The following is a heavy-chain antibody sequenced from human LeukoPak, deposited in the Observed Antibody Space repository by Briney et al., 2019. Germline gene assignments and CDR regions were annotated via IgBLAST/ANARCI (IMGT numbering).Heavy chain of an antibody. CDR2: ISSSGSTI. J-gene: IGHJ4*02. Sequence: PGGSLRLSCAASGFTFSSYEMNWVRQAPGEGLEWVSYISSSGSTIYYADSVKGRFTISRDNAKNSLYLQMNSLRAEDTAVYYCARDTRYYYDSSGYSASDYWGQGTLVTVSS. CDR3: ARDTRYYYDSSGYSASDY. D-gene: IGHD3-22*01. CDR1: GFTFSSYE. V-gene: IGHV3-48*03.